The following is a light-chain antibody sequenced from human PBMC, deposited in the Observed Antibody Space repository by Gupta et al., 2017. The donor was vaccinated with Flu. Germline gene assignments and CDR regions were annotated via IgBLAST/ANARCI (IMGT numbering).Light chain of an antibody. CDR3: KQSLQTPRT. Sequence: TPGETASIYCRSSQSRRQGGNGYTYLDWYVQKPGQSPQLLMSLGSNRASGAPGRFSGGGSGTDFTLNISRVEPEDVGVYYCKQSLQTPRTFGQGTKVEIK. V-gene: IGKV2-28*01. CDR1: QSRRQGGNGYTY. CDR2: LGS. J-gene: IGKJ1*01.